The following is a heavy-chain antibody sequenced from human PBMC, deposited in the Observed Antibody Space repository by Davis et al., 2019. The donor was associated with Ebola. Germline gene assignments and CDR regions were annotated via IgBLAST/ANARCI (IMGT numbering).Heavy chain of an antibody. J-gene: IGHJ4*02. Sequence: SVKVSCKASGGTFSSYAISWVRQAPGQGLEWMGRIIPILGIANYAQKFQGRVTITADKSTSTAYMELSSLRSEDTAVYYCARDRAITMIVVASYFDYWGQGTLVTVSS. CDR2: IIPILGIA. D-gene: IGHD3-22*01. V-gene: IGHV1-69*04. CDR1: GGTFSSYA. CDR3: ARDRAITMIVVASYFDY.